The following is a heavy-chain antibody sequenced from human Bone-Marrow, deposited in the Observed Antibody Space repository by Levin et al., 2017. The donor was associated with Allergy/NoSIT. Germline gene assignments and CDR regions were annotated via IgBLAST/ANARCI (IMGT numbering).Heavy chain of an antibody. CDR3: ARGQGYCISTSCYLIAYYYYGMDV. D-gene: IGHD2-2*01. CDR2: ISYDGSNK. J-gene: IGHJ6*02. CDR1: GFTFSSYA. Sequence: GGSLRLSCAASGFTFSSYAMHWVRQAPGKGLEWVAVISYDGSNKYYADSVKGRFTISRDNSKNTLYLQMNSLRAEDTAVYYCARGQGYCISTSCYLIAYYYYGMDVWGQGTTVTVSS. V-gene: IGHV3-30-3*01.